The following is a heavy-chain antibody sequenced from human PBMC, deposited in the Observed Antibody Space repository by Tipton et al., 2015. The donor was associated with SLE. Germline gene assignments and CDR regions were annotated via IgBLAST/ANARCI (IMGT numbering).Heavy chain of an antibody. CDR1: GDSITRSSFY. Sequence: TLSLTCTVSGDSITRSSFYWGWNRQPPGKGLEWIGSIYYSGTAHYENPSLKSRVTISIDTSNNQFSLRLTSVTAADTAVYFCARVGDYYNSGSRVFDHWGQGILVTVSS. D-gene: IGHD3-10*01. J-gene: IGHJ4*02. CDR3: ARVGDYYNSGSRVFDH. V-gene: IGHV4-39*07. CDR2: IYYSGTAH.